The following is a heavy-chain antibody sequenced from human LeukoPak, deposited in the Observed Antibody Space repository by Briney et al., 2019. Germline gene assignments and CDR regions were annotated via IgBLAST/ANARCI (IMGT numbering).Heavy chain of an antibody. CDR2: INPNSGGT. V-gene: IGHV1-2*02. Sequence: ASVKVSCKASGYTFTSYGISWVRQAPAQGLEWMGWINPNSGGTNYAQKFQGRVTMTRDTSISTAYMELSRLRSDDTAVYYCASGTGGFDYWGQGTLVTVSS. D-gene: IGHD7-27*01. J-gene: IGHJ4*02. CDR3: ASGTGGFDY. CDR1: GYTFTSYG.